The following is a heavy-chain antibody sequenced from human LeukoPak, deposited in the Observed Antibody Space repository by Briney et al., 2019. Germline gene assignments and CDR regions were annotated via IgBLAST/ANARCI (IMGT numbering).Heavy chain of an antibody. V-gene: IGHV4-30-2*01. J-gene: IGHJ4*02. CDR2: IYHSGST. CDR3: ARGRGGRYFDY. Sequence: SETLSLTCAVSGGSISSGGYSWSWIRQPPGKGLEWIGYIYHSGSTYYSPSLKSRVTISVDRSKNQFSLKLSSVTAADTAVYYCARGRGGRYFDYWGQGTLVTVSS. D-gene: IGHD3-10*01. CDR1: GGSISSGGYS.